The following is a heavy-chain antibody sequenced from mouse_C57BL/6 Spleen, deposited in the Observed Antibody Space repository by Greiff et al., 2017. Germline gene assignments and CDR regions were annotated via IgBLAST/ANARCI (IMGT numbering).Heavy chain of an antibody. CDR2: IDPNSGGT. D-gene: IGHD1-1*01. Sequence: QVQLQQPGAELVKPGASVKLSCKASGYTFTSYWMHWVKQRPGRGLEWIGRIDPNSGGTKYNEKFKSKATLTVDKPSSTAYMQLSSLTSEDSAVYYCASYYGSSYEGYYYAMDYWGQGTSVTVSS. J-gene: IGHJ4*01. V-gene: IGHV1-72*01. CDR3: ASYYGSSYEGYYYAMDY. CDR1: GYTFTSYW.